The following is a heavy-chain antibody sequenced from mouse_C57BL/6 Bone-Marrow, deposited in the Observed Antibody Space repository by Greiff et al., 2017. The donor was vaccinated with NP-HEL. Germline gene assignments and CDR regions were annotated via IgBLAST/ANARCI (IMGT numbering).Heavy chain of an antibody. J-gene: IGHJ3*01. CDR2: ISSGGSYT. D-gene: IGHD2-1*01. V-gene: IGHV5-6*01. CDR1: GFTFSSYG. Sequence: EVQRVESGGDLVKPGGSLKLSCAASGFTFSSYGMSWVRQTPDKRLEWVATISSGGSYTYYPDSVKGRFTISRDNAKNTLYLQMSSLKSEDTAMYYCAHLPRGFAYWGQGTLVTVSA. CDR3: AHLPRGFAY.